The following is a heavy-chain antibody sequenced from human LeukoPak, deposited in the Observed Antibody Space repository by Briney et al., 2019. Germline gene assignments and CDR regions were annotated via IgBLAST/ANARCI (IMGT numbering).Heavy chain of an antibody. V-gene: IGHV1-69*13. CDR3: ARDVSPPDVDTATPYYFDY. Sequence: ASVNVSCKASGGTFSSYAISWVRQAPGQGLEWMGGIIPIFGTANYAQKFQGRVTITADESTSTAYMELSSLRSEDTAVYYCARDVSPPDVDTATPYYFDYWGQGTLVTVSS. D-gene: IGHD5-18*01. CDR1: GGTFSSYA. CDR2: IIPIFGTA. J-gene: IGHJ4*02.